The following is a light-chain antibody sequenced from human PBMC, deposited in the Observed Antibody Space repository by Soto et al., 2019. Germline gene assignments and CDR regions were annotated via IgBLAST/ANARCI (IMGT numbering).Light chain of an antibody. Sequence: EIVMTQSPATLSVSPGDRATLSCRAGQSVSSNLAWYQQKPGQAPRLLIYGASTRATGIPARFSGSGSGTEFILTISSLQSEDFAVYYCQRYNAWPITFGQGTRLDIK. CDR1: QSVSSN. J-gene: IGKJ5*01. CDR3: QRYNAWPIT. CDR2: GAS. V-gene: IGKV3-15*01.